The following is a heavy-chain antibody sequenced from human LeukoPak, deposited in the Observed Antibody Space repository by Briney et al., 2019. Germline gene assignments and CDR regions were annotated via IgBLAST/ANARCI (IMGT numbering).Heavy chain of an antibody. CDR3: AKSTADPVYYFDY. CDR2: ISGSGGST. V-gene: IGHV3-23*01. D-gene: IGHD4-17*01. J-gene: IGHJ4*02. CDR1: GFTFSSYA. Sequence: GGSLRLSCAASGFTFSSYAMSWVRQAPGEGLEWVSAISGSGGSTYYADSVKGRFTISRDNSKNTLYLQMNSLRAEDTAVYYCAKSTADPVYYFDYWGQGTLVTVSS.